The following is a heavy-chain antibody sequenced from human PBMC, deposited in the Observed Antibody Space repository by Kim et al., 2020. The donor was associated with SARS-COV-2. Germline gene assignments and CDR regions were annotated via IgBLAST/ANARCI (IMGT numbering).Heavy chain of an antibody. CDR3: ARADYSSSWFFDY. D-gene: IGHD6-13*01. J-gene: IGHJ4*02. Sequence: NPSLKSRVTISVDTSKNQFSLKLSSVTAADTAVYYCARADYSSSWFFDYWGQGTLVTVSS. V-gene: IGHV4-34*01.